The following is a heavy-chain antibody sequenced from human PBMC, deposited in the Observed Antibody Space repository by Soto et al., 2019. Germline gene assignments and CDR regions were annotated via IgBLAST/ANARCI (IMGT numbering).Heavy chain of an antibody. D-gene: IGHD3-22*01. J-gene: IGHJ4*02. V-gene: IGHV3-30*03. CDR2: ISYDGSNE. CDR3: ASDWLDKDY. CDR1: GFTFQSYG. Sequence: QVQLVESGGGVVQPGRSLRLSCAASGFTFQSYGMHWVRQAPGKGLEWAALISYDGSNEYYADSVRGRFTVSRDNSKNTLYLQMNSLRVEDTAVYYCASDWLDKDYWGQGTLVTVSS.